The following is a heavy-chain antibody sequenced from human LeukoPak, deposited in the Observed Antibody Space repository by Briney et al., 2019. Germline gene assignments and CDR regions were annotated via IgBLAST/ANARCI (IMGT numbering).Heavy chain of an antibody. Sequence: SVKVSCKASGGTFSSYAISWVRQAPGQGLEWMGGIIPIFGTANYAQKFQGRVTITADESTSTAYMELSSLISEDTAVYYCARDTLELRDGWFDPWGQGTLVTVSS. CDR1: GGTFSSYA. D-gene: IGHD1-7*01. CDR2: IIPIFGTA. V-gene: IGHV1-69*13. CDR3: ARDTLELRDGWFDP. J-gene: IGHJ5*02.